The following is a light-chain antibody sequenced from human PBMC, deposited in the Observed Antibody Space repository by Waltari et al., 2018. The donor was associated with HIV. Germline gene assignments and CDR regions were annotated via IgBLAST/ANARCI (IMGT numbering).Light chain of an antibody. J-gene: IGLJ2*01. V-gene: IGLV1-44*01. CDR1: SSNVGRNS. Sequence: QSVLTQPPSASGTPGQRVTISCSGSSSNVGRNSVSWYRQFPGTAPKLLIYKTNQRPSGVPYRFSGSKSGTSASLAISGLQSDDESVYYCAAWDDSLNGPLFGGGTQLTVL. CDR3: AAWDDSLNGPL. CDR2: KTN.